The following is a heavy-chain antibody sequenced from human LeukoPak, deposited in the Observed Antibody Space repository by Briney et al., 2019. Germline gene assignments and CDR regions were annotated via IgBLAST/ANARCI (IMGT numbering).Heavy chain of an antibody. V-gene: IGHV1-46*01. D-gene: IGHD3-10*01. CDR1: GYTFTSYY. CDR3: ARGVGDGSGSYYYYYMDV. J-gene: IGHJ6*03. Sequence: VASVKVSCKASGYTFTSYYMHWVRQAPGQGLVWMGIINPSGGSTSYAQKFQGRVTMTRDMSTSTVYMELSSLRSEDTAVYYCARGVGDGSGSYYYYYMDVWGKGTTVTVSS. CDR2: INPSGGST.